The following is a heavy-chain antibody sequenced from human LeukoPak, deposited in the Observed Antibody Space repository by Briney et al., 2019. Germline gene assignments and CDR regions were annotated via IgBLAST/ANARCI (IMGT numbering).Heavy chain of an antibody. CDR1: GFTFDDYA. V-gene: IGHV3-9*01. J-gene: IGHJ4*02. CDR3: AKGTKSGYSYGCYDY. CDR2: ISWNSGSI. Sequence: PGGSLRLSCAASGFTFDDYAMHWVRQAPGKGLEWVSGISWNSGSIGYADSVKGRFTISRDNAKNSLYLQMNSLGAEDTALYYCAKGTKSGYSYGCYDYWGQGTLVTVSS. D-gene: IGHD5-18*01.